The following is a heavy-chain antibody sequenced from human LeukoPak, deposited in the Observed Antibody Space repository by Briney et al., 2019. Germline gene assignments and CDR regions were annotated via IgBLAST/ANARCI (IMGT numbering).Heavy chain of an antibody. CDR2: IYYSGGT. Sequence: SETLSLTCTVSGASISSGGYYWSWIRQHPGXXXXWIGYIYYSGGTYYNPSLKSRVSVSVDTSKNQFSLKLSSVTAADTAVYFCVRAAIPDNWFDPWGQGTLVTVSS. D-gene: IGHD2-2*02. V-gene: IGHV4-31*03. J-gene: IGHJ5*02. CDR1: GASISSGGYY. CDR3: VRAAIPDNWFDP.